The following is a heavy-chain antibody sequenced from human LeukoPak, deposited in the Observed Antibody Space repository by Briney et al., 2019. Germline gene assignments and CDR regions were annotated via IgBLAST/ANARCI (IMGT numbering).Heavy chain of an antibody. CDR2: INTVASYI. CDR3: ARLRRNSDKSGFYHYYDY. D-gene: IGHD3-22*01. V-gene: IGHV3-21*06. CDR1: GLTFSSFS. J-gene: IGHJ4*02. Sequence: GGSLRLSCAASGLTFSSFSFNWVRQGPGKGLEWVSSINTVASYIYYADSVKGRFTISRDNAKNSLYLPMNSLRAEDTGVYYCARLRRNSDKSGFYHYYDYWGQGNLVTVSS.